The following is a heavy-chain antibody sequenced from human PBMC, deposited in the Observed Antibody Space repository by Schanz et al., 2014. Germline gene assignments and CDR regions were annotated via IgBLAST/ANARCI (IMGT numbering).Heavy chain of an antibody. D-gene: IGHD3-3*01. V-gene: IGHV1-69*04. CDR1: GDTLSSYG. CDR3: ARGNTIFGVVILGWLDP. Sequence: QVQLVQSGAEVKKPGSSVTVSCKASGDTLSSYGISWVRQAPGQGLEWMGRIIPNLGSANYAQKFQGRVPITADKAPSTVYMELSSLRSEATAIYYCARGNTIFGVVILGWLDPWGQGTLVTASS. CDR2: IIPNLGSA. J-gene: IGHJ5*02.